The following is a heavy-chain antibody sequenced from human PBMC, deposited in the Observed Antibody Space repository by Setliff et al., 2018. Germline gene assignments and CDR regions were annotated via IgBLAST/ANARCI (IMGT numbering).Heavy chain of an antibody. D-gene: IGHD3-16*01. CDR1: GYTFTGYY. Sequence: ASVKVSCKASGYTFTGYYMYRVRQAPGQGLEWMGRINPSSGATIYAQKFQGRVTMTSDTSISTAYMELGRLRSDDTAMYFCAGDGGGDSDAFDIWGQGTMVTVSS. CDR3: AGDGGGDSDAFDI. V-gene: IGHV1-2*06. CDR2: INPSSGAT. J-gene: IGHJ3*02.